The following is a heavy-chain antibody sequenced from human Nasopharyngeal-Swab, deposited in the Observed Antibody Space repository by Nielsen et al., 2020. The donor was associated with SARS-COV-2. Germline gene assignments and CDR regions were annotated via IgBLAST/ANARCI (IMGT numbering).Heavy chain of an antibody. D-gene: IGHD6-6*01. CDR1: GFTFSSYA. V-gene: IGHV3-21*01. CDR2: ISSSSSYI. J-gene: IGHJ4*02. CDR3: ARGAPYSSSSGDFDY. Sequence: GESLKISCAASGFTFSSYAMSWVRQAPGKGLEWVSSISSSSSYIYYADSVKGRFTISRDNAKNSLYLQMNSLRAEDMAVYYCARGAPYSSSSGDFDYWGQGTLVTVSS.